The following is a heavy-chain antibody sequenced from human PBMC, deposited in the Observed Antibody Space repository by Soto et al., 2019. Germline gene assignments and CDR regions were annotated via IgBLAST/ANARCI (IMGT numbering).Heavy chain of an antibody. V-gene: IGHV1-69*01. D-gene: IGHD1-1*01. CDR3: AKSGGTPAH. Sequence: QVQLVQSGAEVRKPGSSVRVSCKASGGSFNRHTISWVRQAPGQGLEWMGGIIPIFGTANYAQKFQGRVTITADESTSTAYMELSSLRSEDTAVYYCAKSGGTPAHWGQGTLVTVSS. J-gene: IGHJ4*02. CDR1: GGSFNRHT. CDR2: IIPIFGTA.